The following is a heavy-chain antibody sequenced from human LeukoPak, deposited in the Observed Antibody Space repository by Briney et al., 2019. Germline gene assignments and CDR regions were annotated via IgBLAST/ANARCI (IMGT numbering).Heavy chain of an antibody. CDR2: IYYSGST. CDR1: GGSISSYY. J-gene: IGHJ4*02. V-gene: IGHV4-30-4*08. CDR3: AREAPGDSSGYPRHFDY. D-gene: IGHD3-22*01. Sequence: SETLSLTCTVSGGSISSYYWSWIRQPPGKGLEWIGYIYYSGSTYYNPSLKSRVTISVDTSKNQFSLKLSSVTAADTAVYYCAREAPGDSSGYPRHFDYWGQGTLVTVSS.